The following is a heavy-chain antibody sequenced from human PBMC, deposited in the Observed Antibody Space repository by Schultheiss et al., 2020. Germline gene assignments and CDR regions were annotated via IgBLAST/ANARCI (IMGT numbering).Heavy chain of an antibody. CDR3: ARCPQWPVGRWFDP. CDR1: GGSISSYY. Sequence: SETLSLTCTVSGGSISSYYWSWIRQPAGKGLEWIGRIYTSGSTNYNPSLKSRVTISVDTSKNQFSLKLSSVTAADTAVYYCARCPQWPVGRWFDPWGQGTLVTVSS. D-gene: IGHD6-19*01. V-gene: IGHV4-4*07. J-gene: IGHJ5*02. CDR2: IYTSGST.